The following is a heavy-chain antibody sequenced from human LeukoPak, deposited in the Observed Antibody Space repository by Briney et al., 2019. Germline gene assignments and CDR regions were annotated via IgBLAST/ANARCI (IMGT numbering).Heavy chain of an antibody. D-gene: IGHD2-2*01. CDR1: GFTFNSYT. CDR2: ISSSSGYI. CDR3: ARSAIHYGMDV. Sequence: PGGSLRLSCAASGFTFNSYTMNWVRQAPVKGLEWVSSISSSSGYIYYADSVKGRFTISRDNTKNSLYLQMNSLRVEDTAVYYCARSAIHYGMDVWGQGTTVTVSS. V-gene: IGHV3-21*01. J-gene: IGHJ6*02.